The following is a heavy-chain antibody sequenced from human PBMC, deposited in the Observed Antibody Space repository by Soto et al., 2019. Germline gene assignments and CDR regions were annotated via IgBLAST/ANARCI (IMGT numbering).Heavy chain of an antibody. CDR1: GGSMSSSNW. Sequence: QVQLQESGPGLVKPSGTLSLTCTVSGGSMSSSNWWNWVRQPPGKGLEWIGETHHSGRTNYNPSLKSPGTISVYKAKNHFPLKLSSGTAADTGVYYCARSEATVLDYWGQGTLVTVSS. D-gene: IGHD4-17*01. J-gene: IGHJ4*02. CDR3: ARSEATVLDY. CDR2: THHSGRT. V-gene: IGHV4-4*02.